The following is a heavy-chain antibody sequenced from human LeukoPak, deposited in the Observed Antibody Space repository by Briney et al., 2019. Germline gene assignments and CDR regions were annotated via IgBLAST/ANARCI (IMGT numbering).Heavy chain of an antibody. CDR2: IHYSGST. Sequence: SETLSLTCTVSGGSISSYYWSWIRQPPGKGLEWIGYIHYSGSTNYNPSLKSRVTISVDTSKNQFSLKLSSVTAADTAVYYCASLSSGSYNWFDPWGQGTLVTVSS. CDR3: ASLSSGSYNWFDP. D-gene: IGHD1-26*01. CDR1: GGSISSYY. V-gene: IGHV4-59*01. J-gene: IGHJ5*02.